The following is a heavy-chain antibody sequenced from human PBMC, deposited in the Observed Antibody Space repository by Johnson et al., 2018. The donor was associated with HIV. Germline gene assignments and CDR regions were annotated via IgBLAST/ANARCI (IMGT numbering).Heavy chain of an antibody. V-gene: IGHV3-9*01. CDR3: ARERPAYSSSSSHAFDI. CDR2: ISWNSGSI. D-gene: IGHD6-6*01. CDR1: GFTFDDYA. Sequence: EVQLVESGGGVVRPGGSLRLSCAASGFTFDDYAMHWVRQAPGKGLEWVSGISWNSGSIGYADSVKGRFTIARDNSKHTLYLQMNSLRAEATAVYYCARERPAYSSSSSHAFDIWGQGTMVTVSS. J-gene: IGHJ3*02.